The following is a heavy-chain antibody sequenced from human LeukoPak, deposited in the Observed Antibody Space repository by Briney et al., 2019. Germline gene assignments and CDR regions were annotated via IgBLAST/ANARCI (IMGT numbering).Heavy chain of an antibody. Sequence: SVKVSCKASGGTFSSYAISWVRQAPGQGLEWMGGIIPIFGTANYAQKFQGRVTITADESTSTAYMELSSLRSEDTAVYYCARDRQQVNYDFWSGYPRNYYYYGMDVWGQGTTVTVSS. J-gene: IGHJ6*02. D-gene: IGHD3-3*01. V-gene: IGHV1-69*13. CDR1: GGTFSSYA. CDR3: ARDRQQVNYDFWSGYPRNYYYYGMDV. CDR2: IIPIFGTA.